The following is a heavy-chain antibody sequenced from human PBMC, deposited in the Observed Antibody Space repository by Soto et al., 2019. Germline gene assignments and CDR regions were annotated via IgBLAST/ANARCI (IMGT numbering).Heavy chain of an antibody. V-gene: IGHV1-69*13. D-gene: IGHD6-19*01. CDR1: GGTFSSYA. Sequence: SVKVSCKASGGTFSSYAISWVRQAPGQGLEWMGWIIPIFGTANYAQKLQGRVTITADESTSTAYMELRSLGSDDTAVYYCARFGSSGWPDFDYWGQGTLVTVSS. J-gene: IGHJ4*02. CDR2: IIPIFGTA. CDR3: ARFGSSGWPDFDY.